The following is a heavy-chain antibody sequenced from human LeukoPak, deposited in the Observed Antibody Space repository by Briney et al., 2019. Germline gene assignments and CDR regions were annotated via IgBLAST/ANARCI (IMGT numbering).Heavy chain of an antibody. V-gene: IGHV3-7*01. CDR2: IKQDGSEK. CDR1: GFTLSSYW. Sequence: PGGSLILSCAASGFTLSSYWMSWVRQAPGKGLEWVANIKQDGSEKYYVDSVKGRFTISRDNAKNSLYLQMNSLRAEDTAVYYCARGGDYFDYWGQGTLVTVSS. CDR3: ARGGDYFDY. J-gene: IGHJ4*02. D-gene: IGHD1-26*01.